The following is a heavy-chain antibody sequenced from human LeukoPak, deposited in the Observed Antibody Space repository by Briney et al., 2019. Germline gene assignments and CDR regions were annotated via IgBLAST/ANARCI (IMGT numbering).Heavy chain of an antibody. J-gene: IGHJ3*02. CDR3: ASSPLYNWNHAPSWAFDI. V-gene: IGHV3-30-3*01. D-gene: IGHD1-14*01. Sequence: PGRSLRLSCAASGFTFSSYAMHWVRQAPGKGLEWVAVISYDGSNKYYADSVKGRFTISRDNSKNTLYLQVNSLRAEDTAVYYCASSPLYNWNHAPSWAFDIWGQGTMVTVSS. CDR2: ISYDGSNK. CDR1: GFTFSSYA.